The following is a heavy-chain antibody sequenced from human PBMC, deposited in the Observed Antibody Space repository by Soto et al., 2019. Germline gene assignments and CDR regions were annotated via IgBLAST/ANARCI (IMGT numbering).Heavy chain of an antibody. V-gene: IGHV3-21*01. D-gene: IGHD6-19*01. CDR1: GFTFSSYS. CDR3: ARDTSSGWFLFDY. Sequence: GGSLRLSCAASGFTFSSYSMNWVRQAPGKGLEWVSSISSSSSYIYYADSVKGRFTISRDNAKNSLYLQMNSLRAEDTAVYYCARDTSSGWFLFDYWGQGTLVTVSS. CDR2: ISSSSSYI. J-gene: IGHJ4*02.